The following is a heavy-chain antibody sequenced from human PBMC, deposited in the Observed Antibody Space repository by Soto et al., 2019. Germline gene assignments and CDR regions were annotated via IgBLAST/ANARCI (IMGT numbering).Heavy chain of an antibody. V-gene: IGHV3-30*18. CDR3: AKDLLGYCSGGSCYGSGFDFDI. CDR1: GFTFSSYG. J-gene: IGHJ3*02. Sequence: GGSLRLSCAASGFTFSSYGMHWVRQAPGKGLEWVAVISYDGSNKYYADSVKGRLAISRGNSKITLYLQMNSLIAEDTGVYYCAKDLLGYCSGGSCYGSGFDFDIWGQGTMVTVSS. D-gene: IGHD2-15*01. CDR2: ISYDGSNK.